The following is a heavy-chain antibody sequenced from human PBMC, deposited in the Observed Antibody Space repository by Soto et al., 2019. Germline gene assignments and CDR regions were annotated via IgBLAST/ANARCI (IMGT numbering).Heavy chain of an antibody. CDR1: GGSINSYW. V-gene: IGHV4-4*07. CDR3: ARDIGSFAYGEGY. Sequence: TLSLTCSVSGGSINSYWWSWIRQPAGKGLEWIGRVYSSGTTDYNPSLNSRATMSVETSKNQFSLKLSSVTAADTAVYYCARDIGSFAYGEGYWGQGIQVTVSS. D-gene: IGHD3-10*01. CDR2: VYSSGTT. J-gene: IGHJ4*02.